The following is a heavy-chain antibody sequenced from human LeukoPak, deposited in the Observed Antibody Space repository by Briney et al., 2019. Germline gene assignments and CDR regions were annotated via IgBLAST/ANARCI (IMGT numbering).Heavy chain of an antibody. V-gene: IGHV4-59*01. D-gene: IGHD4-23*01. J-gene: IGHJ4*02. Sequence: SETLSLTCTVSGGSISSYYWSWIRQPPGKGLEWIGYIYYSGSTNYNPSLKSRVTISVDTSKNQFSLKLSSVTAADTAVYYCAKDRRGGFDYWGQGTLVTVSS. CDR2: IYYSGST. CDR3: AKDRRGGFDY. CDR1: GGSISSYY.